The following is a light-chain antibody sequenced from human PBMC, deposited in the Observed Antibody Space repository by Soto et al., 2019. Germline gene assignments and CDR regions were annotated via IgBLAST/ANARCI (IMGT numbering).Light chain of an antibody. V-gene: IGKV1-39*01. CDR1: QSISSH. CDR3: QQTYSSLRT. CDR2: AAS. J-gene: IGKJ1*01. Sequence: DLQMTQSPSSLSASVGDRVTITCRASQSISSHLSWYQQKPGKAPKLLIHAASLLQSGVPSRFSGSGSATDFTLTISSLQPEDFASYYCQQTYSSLRTFGQGTKVEI.